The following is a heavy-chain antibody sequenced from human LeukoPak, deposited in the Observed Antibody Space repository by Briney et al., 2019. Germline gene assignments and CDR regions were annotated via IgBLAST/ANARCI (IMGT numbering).Heavy chain of an antibody. D-gene: IGHD1-1*01. CDR1: GFTFSSYV. CDR3: AKRGSGTTFY. Sequence: GGSLRLSCAASGFTFSSYVMSWVRQAPGKGLEWVSAISGSGATTYYADSVKGRFTISRDNSKNTLYLHMNSLRAEDTAVYYCAKRGSGTTFYWGQGTLVTVTS. J-gene: IGHJ4*02. CDR2: ISGSGATT. V-gene: IGHV3-23*01.